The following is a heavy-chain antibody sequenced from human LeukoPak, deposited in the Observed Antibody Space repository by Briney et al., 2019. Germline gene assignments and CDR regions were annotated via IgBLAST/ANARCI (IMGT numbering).Heavy chain of an antibody. J-gene: IGHJ5*02. D-gene: IGHD3-10*01. CDR1: GGSISSSSYY. CDR3: ARSHITMVRGVKGLNWFDP. V-gene: IGHV4-39*07. Sequence: SETLSLTCTVSGGSISSSSYYWGWIRQPPGKGLEWIGSIYYSGSTYYNPSLKSRVTISVDTSKNQFSLKLSSVTAADTAVYYCARSHITMVRGVKGLNWFDPWGQGTLVTVSS. CDR2: IYYSGST.